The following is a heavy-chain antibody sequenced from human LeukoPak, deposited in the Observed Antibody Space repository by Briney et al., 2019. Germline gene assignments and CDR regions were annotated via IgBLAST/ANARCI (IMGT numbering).Heavy chain of an antibody. CDR3: AKVYYGDYSCLGY. Sequence: GGSLRLSCAASGFTFTGYGMHWVRQAPGKGLEWVAFIRYDGSNKYYVDSVKGRFTISRDNSKNTLYLQMNSLRAEDTAVYYCAKVYYGDYSCLGYWGQGTLVTVSS. D-gene: IGHD4-17*01. CDR2: IRYDGSNK. V-gene: IGHV3-30*02. CDR1: GFTFTGYG. J-gene: IGHJ4*02.